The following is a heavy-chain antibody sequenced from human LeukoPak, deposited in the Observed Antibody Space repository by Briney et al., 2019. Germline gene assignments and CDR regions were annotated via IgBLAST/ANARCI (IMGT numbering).Heavy chain of an antibody. CDR2: INPNSGGT. D-gene: IGHD3-3*01. CDR1: GYTFTGYY. CDR3: ARAEERITIFGVVITLGMDV. J-gene: IGHJ6*02. Sequence: ASVKVSCEASGYTFTGYYMHWVRQAPGQGLEWMGRINPNSGGTNYAQKFQGRVTMTRDTSISTAYMELSRLRSDDTAVYYCARAEERITIFGVVITLGMDVWGQGTTVTVSS. V-gene: IGHV1-2*06.